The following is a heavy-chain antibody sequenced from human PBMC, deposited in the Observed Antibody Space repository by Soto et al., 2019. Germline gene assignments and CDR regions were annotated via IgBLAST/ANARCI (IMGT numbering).Heavy chain of an antibody. CDR2: ISAYNGNT. V-gene: IGHV1-18*01. D-gene: IGHD2-2*01. J-gene: IGHJ4*02. CDR3: ARDYGDCSSTRCLFDF. Sequence: GYSVKVSCKASGYTFTSNGISWVGQAPGQGLEGMGWISAYNGNTKYAQKLKSRVTMTTDTYTSKAYMELRSLRSDDTAVYYCARDYGDCSSTRCLFDFWGQGTLVTV. CDR1: GYTFTSNG.